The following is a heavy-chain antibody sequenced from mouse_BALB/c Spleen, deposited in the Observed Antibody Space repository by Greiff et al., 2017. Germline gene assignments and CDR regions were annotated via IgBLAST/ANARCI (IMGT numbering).Heavy chain of an antibody. V-gene: IGHV10-1*02. CDR3: VRHGDYGYDDGYYYAMDY. D-gene: IGHD2-2*01. CDR1: GFTFNTYA. CDR2: IRSKSNNYAT. J-gene: IGHJ4*01. Sequence: EVKLMESGGGLVQPKGSLKLSCAASGFTFNTYAMNWVRQAPGKGLEWVARIRSKSNNYATYYADSVKDRFTISRDDSQSMLYLQMNNLKTEDTAMYYCVRHGDYGYDDGYYYAMDYWGQGTSVTVSS.